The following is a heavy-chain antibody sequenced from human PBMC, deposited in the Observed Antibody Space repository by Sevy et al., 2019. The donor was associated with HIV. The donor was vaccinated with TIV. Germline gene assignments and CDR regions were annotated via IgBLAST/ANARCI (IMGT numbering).Heavy chain of an antibody. CDR1: GFTFSIYP. J-gene: IGHJ2*01. CDR3: AKAVRGPTEDWYLDL. CDR2: ISYDGSNK. V-gene: IGHV3-30-3*01. Sequence: GGSLRLSCAASGFTFSIYPMHWVRQAPGKGLEWVALISYDGSNKYFADSVRGRFTISRDNSKNTLYVQMNSLRAEDTAVYYCAKAVRGPTEDWYLDLWGRGTLVTVSS. D-gene: IGHD4-17*01.